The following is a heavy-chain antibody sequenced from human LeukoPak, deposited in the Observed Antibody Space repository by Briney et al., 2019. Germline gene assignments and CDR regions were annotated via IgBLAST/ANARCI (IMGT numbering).Heavy chain of an antibody. CDR3: ARDLYDYVWGSYRQTINYFDY. V-gene: IGHV4-4*02. CDR2: IYHSGST. Sequence: SETLSLTCAVSGGSLSSSNWWSWVRQPPGKGLEWIGEIYHSGSTNYNPSLKSRVTISVDKSKNQFSLKLSSVTAADTAVYYCARDLYDYVWGSYRQTINYFDYWGQGTLVTVSS. D-gene: IGHD3-16*02. J-gene: IGHJ4*02. CDR1: GGSLSSSNW.